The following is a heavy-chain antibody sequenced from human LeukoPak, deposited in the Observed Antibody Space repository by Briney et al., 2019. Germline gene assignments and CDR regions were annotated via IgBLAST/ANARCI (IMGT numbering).Heavy chain of an antibody. Sequence: GGSLRLSCVASGFTVSSNYMSWVRQAPGKGLEWVSVIYGGGSTYYADSVKGRFTISRDKSRNTLYLQMDRLRADDTAIYYCARASSPYNWFDPWGQGTLVAVSS. CDR2: IYGGGST. CDR3: ARASSPYNWFDP. J-gene: IGHJ5*02. CDR1: GFTVSSNY. V-gene: IGHV3-53*01.